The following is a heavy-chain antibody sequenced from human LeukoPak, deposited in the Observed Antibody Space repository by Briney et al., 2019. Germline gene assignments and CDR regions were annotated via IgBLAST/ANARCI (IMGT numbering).Heavy chain of an antibody. CDR2: ISPSGGST. Sequence: ASVKVSCKAFGYTFTSNYMHWVRQAPGQGPEWMGVISPSGGSTTYAQKFQGRVTMTRDTYISTAYMELSRLRSDDTAVYYCARDGYSGSYYLYWGQGTLVTVSS. CDR3: ARDGYSGSYYLY. J-gene: IGHJ4*02. CDR1: GYTFTSNY. V-gene: IGHV1-2*02. D-gene: IGHD1-26*01.